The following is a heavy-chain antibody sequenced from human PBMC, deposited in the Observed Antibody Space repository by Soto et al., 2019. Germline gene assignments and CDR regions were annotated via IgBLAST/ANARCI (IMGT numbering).Heavy chain of an antibody. Sequence: VQLVESGGGLVQPGGSLRLSFAASGFTFSSYSMNWVRQAPGKGLEWVSYISSSSSTIYYADSVKGRFTISRDNAKNSLYLQMNSLRAEDTAVYYCAREGGAAAGTSDYWGQGTLVTVSS. V-gene: IGHV3-48*01. CDR3: AREGGAAAGTSDY. CDR2: ISSSSSTI. CDR1: GFTFSSYS. J-gene: IGHJ4*02. D-gene: IGHD6-13*01.